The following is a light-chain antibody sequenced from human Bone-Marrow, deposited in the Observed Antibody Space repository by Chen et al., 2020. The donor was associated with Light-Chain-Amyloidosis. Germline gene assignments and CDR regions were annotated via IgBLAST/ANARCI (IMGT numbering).Light chain of an antibody. CDR2: GAS. J-gene: IGKJ1*01. Sequence: EIVLTQSPATLSAPPGESSTLSCRASRTVGSNVAWYQQKPGQSPRLLIYGASTSATGIPARFSGSGYGTEFRRSNSSLQSDDFSEYYCQQYNIWPWTFGLGTGVEIK. CDR1: RTVGSN. CDR3: QQYNIWPWT. V-gene: IGKV3-15*01.